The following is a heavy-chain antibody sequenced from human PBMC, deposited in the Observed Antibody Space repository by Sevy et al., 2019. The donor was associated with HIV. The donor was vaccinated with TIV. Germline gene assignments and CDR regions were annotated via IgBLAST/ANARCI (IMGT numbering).Heavy chain of an antibody. CDR2: INSDGSST. CDR1: GFTFSSYW. D-gene: IGHD3-3*01. CDR3: AREGYDCWSGYYYYGMDV. J-gene: IGHJ6*02. Sequence: GGSLRLSCAASGFTFSSYWMHWVRQAPGKGLVWVSRINSDGSSTSYAGSVKGRFTISRDNAKNTLYLQMNSLRAEETAVYYCAREGYDCWSGYYYYGMDVWGQGTTVTVSS. V-gene: IGHV3-74*01.